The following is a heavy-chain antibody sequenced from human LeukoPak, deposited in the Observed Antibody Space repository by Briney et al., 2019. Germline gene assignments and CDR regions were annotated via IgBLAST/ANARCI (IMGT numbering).Heavy chain of an antibody. CDR1: GFSFVTYG. D-gene: IGHD3-9*01. V-gene: IGHV3-30*18. J-gene: IGHJ6*02. CDR2: VSHDSTKK. Sequence: PGGSLRLSCAASGFSFVTYGIHWVRQAPGKGLEWVAVVSHDSTKKFYGDTVKGRFTVSRDNSKNTVYLQMNSLRSEDTAVYYCAEGNRGYALTASCMDVWGQGTTVTVSS. CDR3: AEGNRGYALTASCMDV.